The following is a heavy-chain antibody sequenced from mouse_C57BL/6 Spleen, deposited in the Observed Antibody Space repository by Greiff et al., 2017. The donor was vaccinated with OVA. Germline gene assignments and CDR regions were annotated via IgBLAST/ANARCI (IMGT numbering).Heavy chain of an antibody. CDR2: INPNNGGT. V-gene: IGHV1-22*01. D-gene: IGHD1-1*01. CDR3: ARWGTTVYFDY. J-gene: IGHJ2*01. CDR1: GYTFTDYN. Sequence: VQLKQSGPELVKPGASVKMSCKASGYTFTDYNMHWVKQSHGKSLEWIGYINPNNGGTSYNQKFKGKATLTVNKSSSTAYMELHSLTSEDSAVYYCARWGTTVYFDYWGQGTTLTVSS.